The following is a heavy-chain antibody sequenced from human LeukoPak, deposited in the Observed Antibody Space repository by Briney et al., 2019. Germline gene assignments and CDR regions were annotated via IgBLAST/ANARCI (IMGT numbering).Heavy chain of an antibody. Sequence: GASVKVSCKASRGTFSSYAISWVRQAPGQGLEWMGGIIPIFGTTNYAQKFQGRVTIIADEFTSTVYMELSSLRSEDTAVYYCARDRGYSYAKKSSEYYYMDVWGKGTTVTISS. CDR3: ARDRGYSYAKKSSEYYYMDV. CDR2: IIPIFGTT. CDR1: RGTFSSYA. V-gene: IGHV1-69*13. D-gene: IGHD5-18*01. J-gene: IGHJ6*03.